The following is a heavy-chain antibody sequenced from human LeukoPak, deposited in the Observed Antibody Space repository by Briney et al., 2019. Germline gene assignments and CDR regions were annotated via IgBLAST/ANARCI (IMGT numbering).Heavy chain of an antibody. Sequence: PGGSLRLSCAASGFTFSNYWMSWVRQAPGKGLEWVANIKYDGSETYYVDSVKGRFTISRDNSKNTLYLQMSSLRAEDTAVYYCVKESGFMVAPNSAFDIWGQGTMVTVSS. CDR3: VKESGFMVAPNSAFDI. CDR2: IKYDGSET. D-gene: IGHD4/OR15-4a*01. J-gene: IGHJ3*02. CDR1: GFTFSNYW. V-gene: IGHV3-7*01.